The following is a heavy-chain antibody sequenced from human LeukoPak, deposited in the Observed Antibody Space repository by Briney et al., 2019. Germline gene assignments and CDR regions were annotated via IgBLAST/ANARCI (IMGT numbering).Heavy chain of an antibody. CDR3: ARETADIVVVPAATYGMDV. CDR1: GFTFSSYS. J-gene: IGHJ6*04. CDR2: ISSSSSYI. D-gene: IGHD2-2*01. V-gene: IGHV3-21*01. Sequence: GGSLRLSCAASGFTFSSYSVNWVRQAPGKGLEWVSSISSSSSYIYYADSVKGRFTISRDNAKNSLYLQMNSLRAEDTAVYYCARETADIVVVPAATYGMDVWGKGTTVTVSS.